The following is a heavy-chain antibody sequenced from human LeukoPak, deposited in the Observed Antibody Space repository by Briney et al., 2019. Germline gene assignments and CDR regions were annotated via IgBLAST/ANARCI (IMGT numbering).Heavy chain of an antibody. D-gene: IGHD4-17*01. CDR3: AREPSNYGDHYFDY. CDR1: GFTFSSYS. Sequence: PGGSLRLSCAASGFTFSSYSMNWVRQAPGKGLEWVSSISSSSSYIYYADSVKGRFTISGDNAKNSLYLQMNSLRAEDTAVYYCAREPSNYGDHYFDYWGQGTLVTVSS. CDR2: ISSSSSYI. J-gene: IGHJ4*02. V-gene: IGHV3-21*01.